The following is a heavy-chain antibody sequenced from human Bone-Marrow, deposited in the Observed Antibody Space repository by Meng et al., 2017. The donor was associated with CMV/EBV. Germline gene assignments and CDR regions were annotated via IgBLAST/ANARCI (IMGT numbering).Heavy chain of an antibody. D-gene: IGHD3-16*01. J-gene: IGHJ4*02. CDR2: ISYDGSNK. CDR3: ARSSGNYDYGSYPYYFDY. Sequence: GESLTISCAASGFTLNSYAMHWVRQAPGKGLEWVAVISYDGSNKYYADSVKGRFTISRDNSKNTLYLQMNSLRAEETAVYYCARSSGNYDYGSYPYYFDYWGQGTLVTVSS. CDR1: GFTLNSYA. V-gene: IGHV3-30*14.